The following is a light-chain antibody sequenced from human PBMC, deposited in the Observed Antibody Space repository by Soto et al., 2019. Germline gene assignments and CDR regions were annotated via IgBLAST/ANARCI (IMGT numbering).Light chain of an antibody. CDR1: QTINSN. V-gene: IGKV3-15*01. CDR2: GAS. Sequence: EIVMTQSPATLSVSPGERATLSCRASQTINSNLAWYQQRPGQAPRLLMYGASIRATGIPTTFSRSGSGAEFTLTPSSLQSEDFENYYCQKEGTWFQAFGQGTRVAIK. CDR3: QKEGTWFQA. J-gene: IGKJ1*01.